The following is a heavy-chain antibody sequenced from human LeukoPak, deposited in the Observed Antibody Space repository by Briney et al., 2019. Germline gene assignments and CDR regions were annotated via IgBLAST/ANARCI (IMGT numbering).Heavy chain of an antibody. J-gene: IGHJ4*02. CDR1: GDSVSSNSAV. CDR3: TRELPWGPADY. D-gene: IGHD7-27*01. Sequence: SQTLSLTCAISGDSVSSNSAVWGWIRQFPSRGLEWLGRTYYRSKWYNDYAVSLKSRITINPDTSKNQVSLQLNSVTPEDTAVYYCTRELPWGPADYWGQGTLVTVSS. CDR2: TYYRSKWYN. V-gene: IGHV6-1*01.